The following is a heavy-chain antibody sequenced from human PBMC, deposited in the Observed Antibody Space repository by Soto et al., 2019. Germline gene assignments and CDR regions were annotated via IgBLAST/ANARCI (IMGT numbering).Heavy chain of an antibody. D-gene: IGHD6-19*01. CDR1: GGSISSYY. V-gene: IGHV4-59*01. CDR2: IYYSGST. Sequence: SETLSLTCTVSGGSISSYYWSWIRQPPGKGLEWIGYIYYSGSTNYNPSLKSRVTISVDTSKNQFSLKLSSVTAADTAVYYCARIGSGWDYYYGMDVWGQGTTVT. CDR3: ARIGSGWDYYYGMDV. J-gene: IGHJ6*02.